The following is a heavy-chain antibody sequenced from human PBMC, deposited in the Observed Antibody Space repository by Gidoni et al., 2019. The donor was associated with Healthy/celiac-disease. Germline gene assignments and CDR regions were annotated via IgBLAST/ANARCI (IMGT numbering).Heavy chain of an antibody. Sequence: QVQLVQSGAEVKKPGSSVKVPCKASGGPFSSYAISWVRQAPGQGLEWMGGIIPIFGTANYAQKFQGRVTITADESTSTAYMELSSLRSEDTAVYYCARDRKDIVVVSVPHDAFDIWGQGTMVTVSS. CDR3: ARDRKDIVVVSVPHDAFDI. V-gene: IGHV1-69*01. J-gene: IGHJ3*02. CDR1: GGPFSSYA. CDR2: IIPIFGTA. D-gene: IGHD2-2*01.